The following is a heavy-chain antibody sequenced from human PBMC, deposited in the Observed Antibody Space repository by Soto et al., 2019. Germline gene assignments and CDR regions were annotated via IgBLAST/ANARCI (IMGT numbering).Heavy chain of an antibody. J-gene: IGHJ4*02. D-gene: IGHD3-16*02. CDR1: GFSFSSYA. V-gene: IGHV3-23*01. Sequence: GGSLRLSCAASGFSFSSYAMSWVRQAPGKGLEWVSAISGNGGSTYYADSVKGRFTISRGNSENTLYLQMNGLRADDTALYFCAKSRVSIGAIVTLLDSWGQGTQVTVSS. CDR3: AKSRVSIGAIVTLLDS. CDR2: ISGNGGST.